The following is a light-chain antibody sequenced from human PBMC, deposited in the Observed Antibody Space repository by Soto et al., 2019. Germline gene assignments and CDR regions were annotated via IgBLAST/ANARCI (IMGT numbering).Light chain of an antibody. CDR1: QGVGNY. V-gene: IGKV1-9*01. Sequence: DIQLTQSPSFLSASVGDRVSITCRASQGVGNYLAWYQQKPGQAPNLLIYAASILQSGVPSRFSGSGSGTDFTLTISSLQPEDFATYYCHQLNNYPLTFGGGTKVDI. J-gene: IGKJ4*01. CDR2: AAS. CDR3: HQLNNYPLT.